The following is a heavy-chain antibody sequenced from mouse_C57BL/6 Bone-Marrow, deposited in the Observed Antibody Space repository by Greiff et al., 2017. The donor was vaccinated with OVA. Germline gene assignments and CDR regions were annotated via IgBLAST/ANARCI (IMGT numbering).Heavy chain of an antibody. J-gene: IGHJ3*01. CDR3: TTHGYYGAY. CDR1: GFNIKDDY. Sequence: EVQLQQSGAELVRPGASVKLSCTASGFNIKDDYMHWVKQRPEQGLEWIGWIDPENGDTEYASKFQGKATITADTSSNTAYLQLSSLTSEDTAVYYCTTHGYYGAYWGQGTLVTVSA. V-gene: IGHV14-4*01. CDR2: IDPENGDT. D-gene: IGHD2-3*01.